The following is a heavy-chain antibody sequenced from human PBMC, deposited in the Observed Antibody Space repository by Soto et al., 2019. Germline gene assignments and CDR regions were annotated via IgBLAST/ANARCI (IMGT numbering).Heavy chain of an antibody. J-gene: IGHJ5*01. CDR3: ASMIGDPVLSFDS. CDR2: IFYSGRT. V-gene: IGHV4-59*01. CDR1: GGSISSYY. D-gene: IGHD3-10*02. Sequence: QVQLQESGPGLVKPSETLSLTCTVSGGSISSYYWSWIRQPPGKGLEWIGFIFYSGRTSYNPSLKSRVTIPIDTSEYQFSLKLNSVTAADTAVYYCASMIGDPVLSFDSWGQGTLVAVSS.